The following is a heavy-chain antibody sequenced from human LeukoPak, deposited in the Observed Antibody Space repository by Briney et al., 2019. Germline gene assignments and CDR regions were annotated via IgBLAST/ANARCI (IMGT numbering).Heavy chain of an antibody. V-gene: IGHV1-2*02. D-gene: IGHD5-18*01. CDR2: INANTGGK. CDR1: EDTFTGYY. J-gene: IGHJ3*01. Sequence: WASVKVSCKASEDTFTGYYIHWVRQAPGQGLGWLGWINANTGGKSYAQKFQAGVTITRNTSINTAYIELSRLRSGDTAVYYCAKVRERGYSSKPFDLWGQGTMVTVSS. CDR3: AKVRERGYSSKPFDL.